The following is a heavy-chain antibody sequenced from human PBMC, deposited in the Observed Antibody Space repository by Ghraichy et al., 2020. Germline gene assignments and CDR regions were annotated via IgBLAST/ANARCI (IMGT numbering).Heavy chain of an antibody. D-gene: IGHD6-19*01. Sequence: GSLRLSCGVSGGSITSNNWWNWVRQPPVKGLQWIGEIFHTGSTNYNPSLRSRVTLSVDRSNDQFSLKMTSVTAADTAVYYCVRGVGTIHLAGSFDSWGQGTLVTVSS. CDR1: GGSITSNNW. V-gene: IGHV4-4*02. J-gene: IGHJ4*02. CDR2: IFHTGST. CDR3: VRGVGTIHLAGSFDS.